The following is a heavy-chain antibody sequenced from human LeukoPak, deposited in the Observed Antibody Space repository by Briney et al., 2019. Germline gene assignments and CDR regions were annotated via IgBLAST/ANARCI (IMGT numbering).Heavy chain of an antibody. D-gene: IGHD3-10*01. CDR3: ARDNYGSVLP. CDR2: IYHSGST. CDR1: GYSISSGYY. J-gene: IGHJ5*02. Sequence: PSETLSLTCTVSGYSISSGYYWGWIRQPPGQGLEWIGSIYHSGSTYYNPSLKSRVTISVDTSKNQFSLKLSSVTAADTAVYYCARDNYGSVLPWGQGTLVTVSS. V-gene: IGHV4-38-2*02.